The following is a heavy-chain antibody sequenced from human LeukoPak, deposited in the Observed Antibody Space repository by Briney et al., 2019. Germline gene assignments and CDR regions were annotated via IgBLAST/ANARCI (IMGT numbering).Heavy chain of an antibody. Sequence: GGSLRLSCATSGFTVSSDYMTWVRQAPGKGLEWVSVIYSGGGTRYADSVKGRFTISRDNSKNTLYLQMNSLRAEDTAVYYCATHSGGYWGQGTLVTVSS. CDR3: ATHSGGY. V-gene: IGHV3-66*01. J-gene: IGHJ4*02. D-gene: IGHD3-16*01. CDR2: IYSGGGT. CDR1: GFTVSSDY.